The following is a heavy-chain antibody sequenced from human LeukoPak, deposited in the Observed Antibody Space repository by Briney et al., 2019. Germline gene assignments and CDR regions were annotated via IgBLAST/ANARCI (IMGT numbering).Heavy chain of an antibody. CDR2: IYYSGST. V-gene: IGHV4-59*01. J-gene: IGHJ4*02. Sequence: KASETLSLTCTVSGGPISSYYWSWIRQPPGKGLEWIGYIYYSGSTNYNPSLKSRVTISVDTSKNQFSLKLSSVTAADTAVYYCARDGRGSSWYSYDYWGQGTLVTVSS. D-gene: IGHD6-13*01. CDR3: ARDGRGSSWYSYDY. CDR1: GGPISSYY.